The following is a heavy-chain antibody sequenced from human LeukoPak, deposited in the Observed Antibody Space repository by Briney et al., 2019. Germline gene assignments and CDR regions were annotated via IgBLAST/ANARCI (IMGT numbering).Heavy chain of an antibody. CDR1: GGSISSYY. D-gene: IGHD6-19*01. V-gene: IGHV4-59*12. CDR2: IYYSGST. Sequence: SETLSLTCTVSGGSISSYYWSWIRQPPGKGLEWIGYIYYSGSTNYNPSLKSRVTISVDTSKNQFSLKLSSVTAADTAVYYCARDRSIAVAGNYYYYMDVWGKGTTVTVSS. J-gene: IGHJ6*03. CDR3: ARDRSIAVAGNYYYYMDV.